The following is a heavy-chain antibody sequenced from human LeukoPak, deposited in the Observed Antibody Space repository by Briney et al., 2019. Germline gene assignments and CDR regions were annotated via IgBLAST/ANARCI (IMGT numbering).Heavy chain of an antibody. CDR1: GYTFTSYD. CDR2: MNPNSGNT. CDR3: ARDPRIVGTTPDWFDP. V-gene: IGHV1-8*03. Sequence: ASVKVSCKASGYTFTSYDINWVRQATGQGLEWMGWMNPNSGNTGYAQKFQGRVTITRNTSISTAYMELRSLRSDDTAVYYCARDPRIVGTTPDWFDPWGQGTRVTVSS. D-gene: IGHD1-26*01. J-gene: IGHJ5*02.